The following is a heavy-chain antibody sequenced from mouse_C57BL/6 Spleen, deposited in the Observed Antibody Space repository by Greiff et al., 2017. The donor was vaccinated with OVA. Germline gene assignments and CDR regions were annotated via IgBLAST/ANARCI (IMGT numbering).Heavy chain of an antibody. CDR1: GYTFTDYY. V-gene: IGHV1-26*01. CDR3: ARRGPYYSNYGYWYFDV. CDR2: INPNNGGT. D-gene: IGHD2-5*01. J-gene: IGHJ1*03. Sequence: EVQLQQSGPELVKPGASVKISCKASGYTFTDYYMNWVKQSHGKSLEWIGDINPNNGGTSYNQKFKGKATLTVDKSSSTAYMELRSLTSEDSAVYYCARRGPYYSNYGYWYFDVWGTGTTVTVSS.